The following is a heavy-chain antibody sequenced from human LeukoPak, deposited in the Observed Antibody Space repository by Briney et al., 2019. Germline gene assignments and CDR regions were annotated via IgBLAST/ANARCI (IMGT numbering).Heavy chain of an antibody. D-gene: IGHD4-17*01. CDR3: AKDKNDYGDHYFDY. CDR1: GFTFSSYG. V-gene: IGHV3-33*06. CDR2: IWYDGSNK. Sequence: PGRSLRLSCAASGFTFSSYGMHWVRQAPGKGLEWVAVIWYDGSNKYYADSVKGRFTISRDNSKNTLYLQMNSLRAEDTAVYYCAKDKNDYGDHYFDYWGQGTLVTVSS. J-gene: IGHJ4*02.